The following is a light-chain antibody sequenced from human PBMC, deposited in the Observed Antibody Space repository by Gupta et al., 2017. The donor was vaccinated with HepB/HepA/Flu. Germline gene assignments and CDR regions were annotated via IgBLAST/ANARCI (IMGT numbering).Light chain of an antibody. Sequence: DIVMTQSPDSLAVSLGERATINCKSSQSVLYSSNNKNYLAWFQQKPGQPPKLLIYWASTRKSGVPDRFSGSGSGTDFTLTISSLQAEDAAVYYCQQYYSTPYTFGQGTKLEIK. CDR3: QQYYSTPYT. CDR2: WAS. CDR1: QSVLYSSNNKNY. V-gene: IGKV4-1*01. J-gene: IGKJ2*01.